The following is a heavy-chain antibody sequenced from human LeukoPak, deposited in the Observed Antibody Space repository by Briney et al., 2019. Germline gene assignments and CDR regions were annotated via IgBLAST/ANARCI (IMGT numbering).Heavy chain of an antibody. D-gene: IGHD4-17*01. J-gene: IGHJ4*02. CDR2: IYISGST. CDR3: ARDFNGDYGGIDY. Sequence: SETLSLTCTVSGGSISDYHWSWIRQPARKGLEWIGRIYISGSTNYNPSLKSRVTMSVDTSKNQFSLKLSSVTAADTAVYYCARDFNGDYGGIDYWGQGTLVTVSS. CDR1: GGSISDYH. V-gene: IGHV4-4*07.